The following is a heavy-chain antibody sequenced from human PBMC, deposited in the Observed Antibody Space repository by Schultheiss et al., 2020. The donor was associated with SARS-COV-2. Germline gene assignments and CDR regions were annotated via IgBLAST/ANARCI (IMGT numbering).Heavy chain of an antibody. CDR3: AREVSAAAFDY. J-gene: IGHJ4*02. Sequence: GGSLRLSCAASGFTVSSSYMNWVRQAPGKGLEWVSVIYSGGSTYYADSVKGRFTISRDNAKNSLYLQMNSLRAEDTAVYYCAREVSAAAFDYWGQGTLVTVSS. D-gene: IGHD2-2*01. V-gene: IGHV3-53*01. CDR2: IYSGGST. CDR1: GFTVSSSY.